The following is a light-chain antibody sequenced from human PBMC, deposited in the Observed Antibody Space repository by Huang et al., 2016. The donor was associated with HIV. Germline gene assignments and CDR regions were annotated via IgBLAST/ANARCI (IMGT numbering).Light chain of an antibody. Sequence: EIVLTQSPGTLSLSPGERATLSCRASQSVSSSYLAWYQQKPGQAPRLLIYGASSRATGIPDRFSGSGSGTDFTLTISRLEPEDFAVYFCQQYDAFPCAFGQGTKLEI. CDR3: QQYDAFPCA. CDR2: GAS. J-gene: IGKJ2*02. V-gene: IGKV3-20*01. CDR1: QSVSSSY.